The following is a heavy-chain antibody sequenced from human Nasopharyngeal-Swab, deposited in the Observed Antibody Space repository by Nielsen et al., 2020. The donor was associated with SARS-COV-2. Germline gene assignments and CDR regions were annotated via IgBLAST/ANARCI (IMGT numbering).Heavy chain of an antibody. D-gene: IGHD6-13*01. CDR3: ARVFEAAAGLDY. CDR2: IYYSGST. CDR1: GGSISSGGYY. J-gene: IGHJ4*02. V-gene: IGHV4-30-4*08. Sequence: SETLSLTYTVSGGSISSGGYYWSWIRQHPGKGLEWIGYIYYSGSTYYNPSLKSRVTISVDTSKNQFSLKLSSVTAADTAVYYCARVFEAAAGLDYWGQGTLVTVSS.